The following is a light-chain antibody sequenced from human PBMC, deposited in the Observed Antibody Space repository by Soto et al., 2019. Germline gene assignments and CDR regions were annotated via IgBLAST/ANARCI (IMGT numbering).Light chain of an antibody. CDR3: AAWDDSLNGYV. CDR2: NND. V-gene: IGLV1-44*01. Sequence: QAVVTQPPSASGTPGQRVTISCSGSTSNIGSNTVNWYQQLPGTAPELLIYNNDQRPSGVPDRFSGSKSGTSASLAISGLQSEDEADYYCAAWDDSLNGYVFGTGTKLTVL. J-gene: IGLJ1*01. CDR1: TSNIGSNT.